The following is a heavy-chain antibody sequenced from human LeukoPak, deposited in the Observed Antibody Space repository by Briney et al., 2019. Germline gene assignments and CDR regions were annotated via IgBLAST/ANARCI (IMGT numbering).Heavy chain of an antibody. V-gene: IGHV4-39*01. CDR2: IYYSGST. D-gene: IGHD6-25*01. CDR1: GFTVSSNY. CDR3: ASPRGRSDNWFDP. J-gene: IGHJ5*02. Sequence: GSLRLSCAASGFTVSSNYMSWIRQPPGKGLEWIGSIYYSGSTYYNPSLKSRVTISVDTSKNQFSLKLSSVTAADTAVYYCASPRGRSDNWFDPWGQGTLVTVSS.